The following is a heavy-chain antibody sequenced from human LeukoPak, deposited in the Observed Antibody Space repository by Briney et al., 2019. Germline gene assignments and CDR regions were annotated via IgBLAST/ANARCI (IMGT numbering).Heavy chain of an antibody. V-gene: IGHV1-18*01. Sequence: ASVKVSCKASGYTFTSYGISWVRQAPGQGREWMGWISAYNGNTNYAQKLQGRVTMTTDTSTSTAYMELRSLRSDDTAVYYCARDRGYYDFWSGYPVGYFDYWGQGTLVTVSS. J-gene: IGHJ4*02. CDR2: ISAYNGNT. CDR1: GYTFTSYG. D-gene: IGHD3-3*01. CDR3: ARDRGYYDFWSGYPVGYFDY.